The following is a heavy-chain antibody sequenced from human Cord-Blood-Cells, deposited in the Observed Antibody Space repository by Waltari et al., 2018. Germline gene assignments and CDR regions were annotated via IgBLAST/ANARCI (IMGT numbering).Heavy chain of an antibody. Sequence: QVQLQESGPGLVKPSQTLSLTCTVSGGSISSGSYYWSWIRQPAGKGLEWIGYIYTSGSTNYNPTLKSRVTIAGDTSNNQFSLKRSSVTAADTAVYYCARDLQATPYYDFWSGYPDAFDIWGQGTMVTVSS. CDR2: IYTSGST. J-gene: IGHJ3*02. D-gene: IGHD3-3*01. CDR1: GGSISSGSYY. CDR3: ARDLQATPYYDFWSGYPDAFDI. V-gene: IGHV4-61*09.